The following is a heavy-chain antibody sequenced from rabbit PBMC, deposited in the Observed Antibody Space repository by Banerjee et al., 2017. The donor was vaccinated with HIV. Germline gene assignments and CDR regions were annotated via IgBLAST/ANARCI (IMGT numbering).Heavy chain of an antibody. CDR3: ARKNSGDGDYKL. CDR2: IGTGRGST. J-gene: IGHJ4*01. CDR1: GFSFSDRDV. Sequence: QEQLEESGGGLVKPGGSLTLTCEASGFSFSDRDVMCWVRQAPGKGLEWIACIGTGRGSTVYASWAKGRFTISKTSSTTVTLQMTSLTAADTATYFCARKNSGDGDYKLWGPGTLVTVS. D-gene: IGHD2-1*01. V-gene: IGHV1S45*01.